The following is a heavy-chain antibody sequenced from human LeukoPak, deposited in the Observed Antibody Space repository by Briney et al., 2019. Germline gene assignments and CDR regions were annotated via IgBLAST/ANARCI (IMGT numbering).Heavy chain of an antibody. CDR3: ARVPAANPCFDY. CDR2: FDPEDGET. CDR1: GYTLTELS. J-gene: IGHJ4*02. V-gene: IGHV1-24*01. Sequence: ASVKVSCKVSGYTLTELSMHWVRQAPGKGLEWMGGFDPEDGETIYAQKFQGRVTMTEDTSTDTAYMELSSLRSEDTAVYYCARVPAANPCFDYWGQGTLVTVSS. D-gene: IGHD2-2*01.